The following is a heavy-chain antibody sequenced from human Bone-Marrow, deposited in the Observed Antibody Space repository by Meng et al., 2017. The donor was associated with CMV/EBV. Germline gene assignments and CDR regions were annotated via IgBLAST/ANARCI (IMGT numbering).Heavy chain of an antibody. Sequence: FSFSAYAMHWVRQVPGKGLEWVAIMSHDETKKFYADSVRGRFTISRDNSKSTLYLQLNSLRAEDTSVYYCARSRFLEWLSRRGYFDLWGRGTLVTVSS. D-gene: IGHD3-3*01. CDR3: ARSRFLEWLSRRGYFDL. J-gene: IGHJ2*01. CDR1: FSFSAYA. V-gene: IGHV3-30*07. CDR2: MSHDETKK.